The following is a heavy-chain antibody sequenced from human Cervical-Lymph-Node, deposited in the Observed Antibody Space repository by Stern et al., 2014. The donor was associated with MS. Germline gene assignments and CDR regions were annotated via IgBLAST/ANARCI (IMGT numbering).Heavy chain of an antibody. CDR2: VDWDDEK. D-gene: IGHD5-12*01. V-gene: IGHV2-70*01. CDR1: GFSLSIPGVG. Sequence: ESGPALVKPTQSLTLTCTFSGFSLSIPGVGVTWIRQPPGKALEWLALVDWDDEKYFSTSLKTRLSIFKDTSKNQVVLTMTNVDPVDTATFYCARMRYSGDYFIDYWGQGTLVTVSS. J-gene: IGHJ4*02. CDR3: ARMRYSGDYFIDY.